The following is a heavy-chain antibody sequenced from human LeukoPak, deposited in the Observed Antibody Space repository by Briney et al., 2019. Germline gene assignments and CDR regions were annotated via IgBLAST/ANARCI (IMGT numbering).Heavy chain of an antibody. V-gene: IGHV3-7*01. J-gene: IGHJ6*02. CDR2: IKQDGSEK. Sequence: GGSLRLSCAASGFTFSSYWMSWVRQAPGKGLEWVANIKQDGSEKYYEDSVKGRFTISRDNAKNSLYLQMNSLRAEDTAVYYCARHNRYYYYYGMDVWGQGTTVTVSS. CDR3: ARHNRYYYYYGMDV. D-gene: IGHD1-14*01. CDR1: GFTFSSYW.